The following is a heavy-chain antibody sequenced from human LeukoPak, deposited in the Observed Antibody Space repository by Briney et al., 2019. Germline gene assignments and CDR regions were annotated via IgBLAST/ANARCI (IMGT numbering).Heavy chain of an antibody. J-gene: IGHJ4*01. CDR2: LSSGRSP. D-gene: IGHD2-8*02. V-gene: IGHV3-69-1*01. CDR3: ARQLGYCAAGTCYFDS. Sequence: PGVSLRLSCATSGFAISTYAMAWVRQAPGKGLEWISSLSSGRSPSYSDSLEGRLTMSSDNARNTLYLQMDNLRGEDTAMYYCARQLGYCAAGTCYFDSWGHGTQVTVS. CDR1: GFAISTYA.